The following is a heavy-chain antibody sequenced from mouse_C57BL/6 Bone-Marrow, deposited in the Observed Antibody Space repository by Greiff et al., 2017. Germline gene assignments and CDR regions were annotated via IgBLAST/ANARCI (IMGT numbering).Heavy chain of an antibody. V-gene: IGHV5-9-1*02. CDR1: GFTFSSYA. D-gene: IGHD4-1*01. CDR2: ISSGGDYI. Sequence: EVKLLESGEGLVKPGGSLKLSCAASGFTFSSYAMSWVRQTPEKGLEWVAYISSGGDYIYYADTVKGRFTISRDNARNTLYLQMSSLKSEDTAMYYCTRRGTGTEYYFDYWGQGTTLTVSS. J-gene: IGHJ2*01. CDR3: TRRGTGTEYYFDY.